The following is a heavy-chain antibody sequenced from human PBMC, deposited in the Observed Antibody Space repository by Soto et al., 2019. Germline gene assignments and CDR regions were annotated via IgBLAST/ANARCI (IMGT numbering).Heavy chain of an antibody. CDR3: ARGISGYYLNFDY. CDR2: IYHSGST. D-gene: IGHD3-22*01. V-gene: IGHV4-30-2*01. CDR1: GGYIGSGGYS. Sequence: TQSLTSAVSGGYIGSGGYSWSWIRQPPGKGLEWIGYIYHSGSTYYNPSLKSRVTISVDRSKNQFSLKLSSVTAADTAVYYCARGISGYYLNFDYWGQGTLVTVSS. J-gene: IGHJ4*02.